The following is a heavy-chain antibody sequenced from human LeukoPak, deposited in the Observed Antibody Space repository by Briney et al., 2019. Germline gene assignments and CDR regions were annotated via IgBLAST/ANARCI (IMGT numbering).Heavy chain of an antibody. CDR3: AKDTRRHYTSGPNPDSLH. Sequence: GGSLRLSCAGSGFIFNNYAMHWVRQPPGKGLEWVSGISWNSGSIDYADSVKGRFTISRDNAKNSLYLQMNSLRVEDTAFYYCAKDTRRHYTSGPNPDSLHWGQGALVTVSS. J-gene: IGHJ4*02. V-gene: IGHV3-9*01. CDR2: ISWNSGSI. D-gene: IGHD6-19*01. CDR1: GFIFNNYA.